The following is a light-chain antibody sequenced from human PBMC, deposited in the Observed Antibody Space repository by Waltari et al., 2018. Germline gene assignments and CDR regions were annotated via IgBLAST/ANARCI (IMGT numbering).Light chain of an antibody. CDR3: ETGGHGTWV. J-gene: IGLJ3*02. V-gene: IGLV4-69*01. CDR1: SGHSSNI. CDR2: VNSDGSH. Sequence: QLVLTQSPSASASLGASVKLTCTLSSGHSSNIIAWHQQQPEKGPRYLMKVNSDGSHSTGDDIPDRCSGSSSGAERYLTISSLQSEDEADYYCETGGHGTWVFGGGTKLTVL.